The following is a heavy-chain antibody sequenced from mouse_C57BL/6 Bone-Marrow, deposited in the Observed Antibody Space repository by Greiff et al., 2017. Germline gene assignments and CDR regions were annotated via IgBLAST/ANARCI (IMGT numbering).Heavy chain of an antibody. CDR1: GFTFSDYY. Sequence: EVQLVESEGGLVQPGSSMKLSCTASGFTFSDYYMAWVRQVPEKGLEWVANINYDGSSTYYLDSLKSRFIISRDNAKNILYLQMSSLKSEDTATYYCARVRLQGDAMDYWGQGTSVTVSS. D-gene: IGHD3-2*02. CDR3: ARVRLQGDAMDY. CDR2: INYDGSST. V-gene: IGHV5-16*01. J-gene: IGHJ4*01.